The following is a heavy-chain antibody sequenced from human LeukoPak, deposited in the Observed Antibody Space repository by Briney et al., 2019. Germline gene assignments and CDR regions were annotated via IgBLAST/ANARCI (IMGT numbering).Heavy chain of an antibody. CDR3: ATGGNVVVTAWYYYYGMDV. Sequence: ASVKVSCKVSGYTLTELSMHWVRQAPGKGLEWMGGCDLEDGETIYAQKFQGRVTMTEDTSTDTAYMELSSLRSEDTAVYYCATGGNVVVTAWYYYYGMDVWGQGTTVTVSS. D-gene: IGHD2-21*02. V-gene: IGHV1-24*01. J-gene: IGHJ6*02. CDR1: GYTLTELS. CDR2: CDLEDGET.